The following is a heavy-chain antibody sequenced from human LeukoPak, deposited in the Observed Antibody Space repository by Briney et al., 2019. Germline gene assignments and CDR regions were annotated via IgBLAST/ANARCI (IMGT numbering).Heavy chain of an antibody. D-gene: IGHD3-10*01. V-gene: IGHV4-59*08. CDR1: GGSISSYY. J-gene: IGHJ6*02. CDR2: IYYSGST. CDR3: ARATYGSGSYDV. Sequence: PSETLSLTCTVSGGSISSYYWSWIRQPPGKGLEWIGYIYYSGSTNYTPSLKSRVTISVDTSKNQFSLRLSSVTAADTAVYYCARATYGSGSYDVWGQGTTVTVSS.